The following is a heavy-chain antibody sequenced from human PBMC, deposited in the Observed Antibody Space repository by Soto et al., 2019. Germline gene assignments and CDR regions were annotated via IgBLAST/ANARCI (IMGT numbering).Heavy chain of an antibody. CDR3: ARDQTGTTVRLDWFDP. D-gene: IGHD1-7*01. Sequence: SVKVSCEASGGTFSSYTISWVRQAPGRGLEWMGRIIPILGIANYAQKFQGRVTITADKSTSTAYMELSSLRSEDTAVYYCARDQTGTTVRLDWFDPWGQGTLVTVSS. CDR2: IIPILGIA. CDR1: GGTFSSYT. J-gene: IGHJ5*02. V-gene: IGHV1-69*04.